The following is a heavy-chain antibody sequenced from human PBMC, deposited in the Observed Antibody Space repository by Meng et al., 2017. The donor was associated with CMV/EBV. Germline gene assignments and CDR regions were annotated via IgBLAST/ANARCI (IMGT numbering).Heavy chain of an antibody. CDR1: GFSLSTSGMC. CDR2: IDWDDDK. J-gene: IGHJ4*02. CDR3: ARIAYGGNSGYFDY. D-gene: IGHD4-23*01. V-gene: IGHV2-70*20. Sequence: SGHTLVKPTQTLTLTCTFSGFSLSTSGMCVSWVRQPPGKALEWLALIDWDDDKYYSTSLKTRLTISKDTSKNQVVLTMTNMDLVDTATYYCARIAYGGNSGYFDYWGQGTLVTVSS.